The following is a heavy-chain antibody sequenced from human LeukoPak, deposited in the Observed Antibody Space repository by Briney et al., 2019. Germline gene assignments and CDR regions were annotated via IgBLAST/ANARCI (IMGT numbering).Heavy chain of an antibody. CDR3: ARAQPYYYDSSGYYDAFDI. J-gene: IGHJ3*02. CDR1: GFTFSSYR. D-gene: IGHD3-22*01. CDR2: INSDGSST. V-gene: IGHV3-74*01. Sequence: GSLRLSCAASGFTFSSYRMHCVRQAPGKGLVWVSRINSDGSSTSYADSVKGRFTISRDNAKNTLYLQMNSLRAEDTAVYYCARAQPYYYDSSGYYDAFDIWGQGTMVTVSS.